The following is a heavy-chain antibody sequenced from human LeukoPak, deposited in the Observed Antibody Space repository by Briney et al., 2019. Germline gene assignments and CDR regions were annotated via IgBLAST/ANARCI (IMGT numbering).Heavy chain of an antibody. Sequence: GGSLRLSCAASGFTFSSYSMNWVRQAPGKGLEWVGHIKSKTDGGTTDFAAPVKGRFTISRDDSKNTLFLQMNSLKTEDTAVYYCTTGTWIQLWLPDYWGQGTLVTVSS. CDR2: IKSKTDGGTT. D-gene: IGHD5-18*01. CDR3: TTGTWIQLWLPDY. V-gene: IGHV3-15*01. CDR1: GFTFSSYS. J-gene: IGHJ4*02.